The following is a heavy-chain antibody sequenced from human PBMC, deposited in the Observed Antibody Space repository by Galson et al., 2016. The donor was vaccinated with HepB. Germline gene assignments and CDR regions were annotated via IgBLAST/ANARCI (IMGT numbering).Heavy chain of an antibody. D-gene: IGHD5-18*01. CDR3: ARDGYTYGNGLDF. CDR2: IIPVLDAS. CDR1: GGTFSSYA. Sequence: SVKVSCKASGGTFSSYAISWVRQAPGQGLEWMGRIIPVLDASKYPQKFQGRVTITADESTSTAYMDLNSLTSDNTAVYYCARDGYTYGNGLDFWGQGTTVIVSS. J-gene: IGHJ6*02. V-gene: IGHV1-69*13.